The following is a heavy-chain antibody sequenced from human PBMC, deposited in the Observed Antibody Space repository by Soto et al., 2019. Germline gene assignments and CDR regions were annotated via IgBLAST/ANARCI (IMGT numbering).Heavy chain of an antibody. CDR1: GYSFTSYW. Sequence: GESLKISCKGSGYSFTSYWIGWVRQMPGKGLEWMGIIYPGDSDTRYSPSFQGQVTISADKSISTAYLQWSSLKASDTAMYYCARHSVVRGVMDYFDYWGQGTLVTVSS. V-gene: IGHV5-51*01. D-gene: IGHD3-10*01. CDR2: IYPGDSDT. CDR3: ARHSVVRGVMDYFDY. J-gene: IGHJ4*02.